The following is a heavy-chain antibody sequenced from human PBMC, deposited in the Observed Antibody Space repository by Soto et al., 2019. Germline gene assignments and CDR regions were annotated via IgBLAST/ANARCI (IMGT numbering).Heavy chain of an antibody. J-gene: IGHJ4*02. Sequence: SETLSLTCTVSGGSISSGGYYWSWIRQHPGKGLEWIGYIYYSGSTYYNPSLKSRVAISVDTSKNQFSLKLSSVTAADTAVYYCARFKYSSSWYIDYWGQGTLVTVSS. CDR1: GGSISSGGYY. V-gene: IGHV4-31*03. CDR2: IYYSGST. CDR3: ARFKYSSSWYIDY. D-gene: IGHD6-13*01.